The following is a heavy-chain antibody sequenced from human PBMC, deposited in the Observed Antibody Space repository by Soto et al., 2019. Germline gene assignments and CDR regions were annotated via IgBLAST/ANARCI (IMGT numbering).Heavy chain of an antibody. CDR2: IYHSGST. CDR3: ARAHAAGTLPYFDY. V-gene: IGHV4-4*02. CDR1: GGSISSSNW. D-gene: IGHD1-7*01. Sequence: PSETLSLTCAVSGGSISSSNWWSWVRQPPGKGLEWIGEIYHSGSTNYNPSLKSRVTISVDKSKNQFSLKLSSVTAADTAVYYCARAHAAGTLPYFDYWGQGTLVTVSS. J-gene: IGHJ4*02.